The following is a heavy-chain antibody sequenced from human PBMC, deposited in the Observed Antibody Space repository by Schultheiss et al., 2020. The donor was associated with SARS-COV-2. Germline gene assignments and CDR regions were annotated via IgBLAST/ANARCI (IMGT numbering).Heavy chain of an antibody. J-gene: IGHJ3*02. V-gene: IGHV3-48*01. CDR1: GFTFSTNA. CDR3: ARGEYSDNSGFYVVAFDI. D-gene: IGHD3-22*01. Sequence: GESLKISCAASGFTFSTNAMHWVRQAPGKGLEWVSYISSGGVTIYYADSVKGRFTISRDNSKISLYLQMNSLRAEDTAVYYCARGEYSDNSGFYVVAFDIWGQWTMVT. CDR2: ISSGGVTI.